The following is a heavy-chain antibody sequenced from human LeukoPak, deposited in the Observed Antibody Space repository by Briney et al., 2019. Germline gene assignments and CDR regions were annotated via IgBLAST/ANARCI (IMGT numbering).Heavy chain of an antibody. J-gene: IGHJ4*02. CDR3: ARDSPGNYDILTGYYPHFDY. D-gene: IGHD3-9*01. Sequence: ASVKVSCKASGYIFTGYYIHWVRQAPGQGLEWMGWINPNSGDTNYAQKFQGRVSMTRDTSISTAYMELSRLRSDDTAVYYCARDSPGNYDILTGYYPHFDYWGQGTLVTVSS. CDR1: GYIFTGYY. CDR2: INPNSGDT. V-gene: IGHV1-2*02.